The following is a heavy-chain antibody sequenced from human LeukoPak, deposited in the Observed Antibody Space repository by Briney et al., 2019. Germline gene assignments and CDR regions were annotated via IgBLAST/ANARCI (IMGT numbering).Heavy chain of an antibody. D-gene: IGHD3-22*01. CDR1: GVSISSYY. J-gene: IGHJ4*02. V-gene: IGHV4-59*01. CDR2: IYYSGST. CDR3: ASLGVISKRFDY. Sequence: SETLSITCTVSGVSISSYYWSWIRQPPGKGLEWIGYIYYSGSTNYNPSLKSRVTISVDTSKNQFSLKLSSVTAADTAVYYCASLGVISKRFDYWGQGTLVTVSS.